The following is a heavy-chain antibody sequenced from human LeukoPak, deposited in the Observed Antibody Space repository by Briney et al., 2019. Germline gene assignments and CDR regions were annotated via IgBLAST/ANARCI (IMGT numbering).Heavy chain of an antibody. Sequence: GGSLRLSCAASGFGFGSYNMYWVRQAPGKGLEWVTLMSFDGNHKKYADSVKGRFTVSRDNSRNTLFLQMNSLRAEDTAVYYCAKGGSGYFLYFDYWGQGTLVTVSS. J-gene: IGHJ4*02. D-gene: IGHD3-3*01. V-gene: IGHV3-30*18. CDR3: AKGGSGYFLYFDY. CDR1: GFGFGSYN. CDR2: MSFDGNHK.